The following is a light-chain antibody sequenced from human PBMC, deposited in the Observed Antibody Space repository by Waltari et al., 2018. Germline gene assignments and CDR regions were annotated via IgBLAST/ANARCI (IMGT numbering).Light chain of an antibody. J-gene: IGKJ4*01. CDR3: QQYAKSPLT. CDR1: QTVGRNY. Sequence: IVLTQSPGTLSLSPGERATLSCRASQTVGRNYLAWYQQKPGQAPGLVIYGASTRATGIPDRFSGSVSGTDFTLAISRLEPEDFAVYYCQQYAKSPLTFGGGTKVEIK. V-gene: IGKV3-20*01. CDR2: GAS.